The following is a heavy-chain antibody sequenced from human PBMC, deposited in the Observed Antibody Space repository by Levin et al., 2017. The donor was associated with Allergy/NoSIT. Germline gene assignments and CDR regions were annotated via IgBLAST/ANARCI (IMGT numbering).Heavy chain of an antibody. CDR2: IYHSGST. J-gene: IGHJ4*02. Sequence: SETLSLTCTVSGYSISSGYYWGWIRQPPGKGLEWIGSIYHSGSTYYNPSLKSRVTISVDTSKNQFSLKLSSVTAADTAVYYCARVTGSGYNFDYWGQGTLVTVSS. CDR3: ARVTGSGYNFDY. CDR1: GYSISSGYY. V-gene: IGHV4-38-2*02. D-gene: IGHD5-24*01.